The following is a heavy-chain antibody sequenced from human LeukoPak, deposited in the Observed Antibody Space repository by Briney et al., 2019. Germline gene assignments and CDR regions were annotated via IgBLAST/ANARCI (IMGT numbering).Heavy chain of an antibody. CDR2: INPNSGGT. CDR3: ARVLDDSGGYYFILGAFDI. V-gene: IGHV1-2*02. D-gene: IGHD3-22*01. Sequence: ASVKVSCKASGYTSTGYYMHWVRQAPGQGLEWMGWINPNSGGTNYAQEFQGRVTMTRDTSISTAYMELSRLRSDDTAVYYCARVLDDSGGYYFILGAFDIWGLGTMVTVSS. CDR1: GYTSTGYY. J-gene: IGHJ3*02.